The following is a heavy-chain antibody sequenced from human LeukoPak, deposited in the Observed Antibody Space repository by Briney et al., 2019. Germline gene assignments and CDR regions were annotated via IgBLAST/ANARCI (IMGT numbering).Heavy chain of an antibody. CDR1: GFTFSSYA. J-gene: IGHJ4*02. V-gene: IGHV3-23*01. Sequence: GGSLRLSCPASGFTFSSYAMSWVRQAPGKGLEWVSAISGSGGSTYYADSVKGRFTISRDNSKNTLDLQMNSLRAEDTAVYYCAIDPNHHYYDSSGYSSHWGQGTLVTVSS. CDR3: AIDPNHHYYDSSGYSSH. D-gene: IGHD3-22*01. CDR2: ISGSGGST.